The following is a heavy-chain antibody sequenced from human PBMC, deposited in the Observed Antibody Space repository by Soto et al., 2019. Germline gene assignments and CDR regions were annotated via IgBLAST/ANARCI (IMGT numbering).Heavy chain of an antibody. V-gene: IGHV4-39*01. Sequence: QLQLQESGPGLVKPSETLSLTCTVSGGSISSSSYYWGWIRQPPGKGLEWIGGIYYSGSTYYNPSLKSRVTISVDTSKNQFSLKLSSVTAADTAVYYCARHLHSSGWSGYFQHWGQGTLVTVSS. CDR1: GGSISSSSYY. CDR2: IYYSGST. J-gene: IGHJ1*01. CDR3: ARHLHSSGWSGYFQH. D-gene: IGHD6-19*01.